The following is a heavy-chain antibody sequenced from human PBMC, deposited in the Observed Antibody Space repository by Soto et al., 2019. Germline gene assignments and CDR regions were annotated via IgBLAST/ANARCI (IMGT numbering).Heavy chain of an antibody. Sequence: HPGGSLRLSCAASGFTFSSYAMSWVRQAPGKGLEWVSGISGSDGSTYYADSVKGRFTISRDNSKKRLYLQMNSLRDDDTAVYYCAKSSGLSKYYIDYWGQGTLVTVSS. D-gene: IGHD3-10*01. J-gene: IGHJ4*02. CDR2: ISGSDGST. CDR1: GFTFSSYA. CDR3: AKSSGLSKYYIDY. V-gene: IGHV3-23*01.